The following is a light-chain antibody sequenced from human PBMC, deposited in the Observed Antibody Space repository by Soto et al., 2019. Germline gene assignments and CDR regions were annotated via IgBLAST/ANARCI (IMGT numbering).Light chain of an antibody. CDR2: GAS. V-gene: IGKV3-15*01. J-gene: IGKJ1*01. CDR1: QSISSN. CDR3: QQYNVWPRA. Sequence: EIVMTQSPATLSVSPGERATLSCRASQSISSNLAWYQQKPGQAPRLLVYGASTRAAGLPARFSGSGSGTEFTLTITSLQSEDFAAYYCQQYNVWPRAFGQGTKVEIK.